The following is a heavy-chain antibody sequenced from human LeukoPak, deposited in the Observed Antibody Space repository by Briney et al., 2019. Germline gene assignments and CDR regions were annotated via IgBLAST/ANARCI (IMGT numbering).Heavy chain of an antibody. CDR1: GGSISSYY. Sequence: SETLSLTCTVSGGSISSYYWSWIRQPAGKGLEWIGRIYTSGSTNYNPSLKSRVTMSVDTSKNQFSLKLSSVTAADTAVYYCARDQYYYDSSGPTLDYWGQGTLVTVSS. CDR2: IYTSGST. J-gene: IGHJ4*02. CDR3: ARDQYYYDSSGPTLDY. V-gene: IGHV4-4*07. D-gene: IGHD3-22*01.